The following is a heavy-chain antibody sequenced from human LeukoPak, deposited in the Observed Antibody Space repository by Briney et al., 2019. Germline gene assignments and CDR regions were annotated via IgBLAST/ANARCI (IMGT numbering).Heavy chain of an antibody. CDR3: ARASRTTDAFDI. D-gene: IGHD1-1*01. CDR1: GYTFTGYY. Sequence: ASVNVSCKASGYTFTGYYMHWVRQAPGQGLEWMGWINPNSGGTNYAQKFQGRVTMTRDTPISTAYMELSRLRSDDTAVYYCARASRTTDAFDIWGQGTMVTVSS. V-gene: IGHV1-2*02. CDR2: INPNSGGT. J-gene: IGHJ3*02.